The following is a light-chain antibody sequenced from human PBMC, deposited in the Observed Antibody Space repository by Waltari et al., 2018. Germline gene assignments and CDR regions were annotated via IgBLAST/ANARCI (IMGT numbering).Light chain of an antibody. V-gene: IGKV1-5*03. CDR1: QSISNW. CDR3: QQYNIWPYT. Sequence: DIQMTQSPSTLSASVGDRVTITCRASQSISNWLAWYQQKPGKAPKVLIYKSFTLQSGVPSRFSDSGSETEFSLTISSLQPDDFATYYCQQYNIWPYTFGQGTTLEI. J-gene: IGKJ2*01. CDR2: KSF.